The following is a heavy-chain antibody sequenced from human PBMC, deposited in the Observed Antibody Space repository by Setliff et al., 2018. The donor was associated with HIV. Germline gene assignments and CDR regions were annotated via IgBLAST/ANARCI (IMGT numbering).Heavy chain of an antibody. D-gene: IGHD6-6*01. V-gene: IGHV4-39*01. Sequence: PSETLSLTCTVSGGSISSSSYYWGWIRQPPGKGLEWIGSIYYSGSTYYNPSLKGRVTISVDTSKNQFSLKLSSVTAADTAVYYCARLYSSSSGLDYYYYYMDVWGKGTTVTVSS. CDR1: GGSISSSSYY. J-gene: IGHJ6*03. CDR2: IYYSGST. CDR3: ARLYSSSSGLDYYYYYMDV.